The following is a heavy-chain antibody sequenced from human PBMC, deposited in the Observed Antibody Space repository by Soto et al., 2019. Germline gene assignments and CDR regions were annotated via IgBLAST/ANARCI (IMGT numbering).Heavy chain of an antibody. CDR1: GFTFSNYG. V-gene: IGHV3-30*03. D-gene: IGHD3-3*01. J-gene: IGHJ4*02. Sequence: QVQLVESGGGAVQPGRSLRLSCAASGFTFSNYGMHWVRQAPGKGLEWVAVISDDGRNKYYVDSVKGRFTISRDNSKHTLYLQMNSLRGDDTAVFYCETDLNAFWSGLDYWGQGTLVTVSS. CDR3: ETDLNAFWSGLDY. CDR2: ISDDGRNK.